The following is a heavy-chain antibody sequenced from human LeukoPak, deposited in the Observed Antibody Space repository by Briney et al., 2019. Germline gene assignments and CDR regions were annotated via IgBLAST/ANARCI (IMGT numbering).Heavy chain of an antibody. CDR3: ARGLGYCSSTSCYTRPGAGGRELRFDP. CDR1: GGSFSGYY. J-gene: IGHJ5*02. CDR2: ILHSDST. D-gene: IGHD2-2*02. Sequence: PSETLSLTCAVYGGSFSGYYWSWIRQSPGKGLEWIGEILHSDSTNYNPSLKSRVTISVDTSKNQFSPKLSSVTAADTAVYYCARGLGYCSSTSCYTRPGAGGRELRFDPWGQGTLVTVSS. V-gene: IGHV4-34*01.